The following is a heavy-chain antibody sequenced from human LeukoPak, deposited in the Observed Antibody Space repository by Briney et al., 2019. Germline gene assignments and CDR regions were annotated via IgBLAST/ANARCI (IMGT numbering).Heavy chain of an antibody. CDR1: GGSVSSGSYY. Sequence: SETLSLTCTVSGGSVSSGSYYWSWIRQPPGKGLEWIGYIYYSGSTNYNPSLKSRVTISVDTSKNQFPLKLSSVTAADTAVYYCAREHYYGSGSYYQRTDYWGQGTLVTVSS. D-gene: IGHD3-10*01. CDR2: IYYSGST. CDR3: AREHYYGSGSYYQRTDY. V-gene: IGHV4-61*01. J-gene: IGHJ4*02.